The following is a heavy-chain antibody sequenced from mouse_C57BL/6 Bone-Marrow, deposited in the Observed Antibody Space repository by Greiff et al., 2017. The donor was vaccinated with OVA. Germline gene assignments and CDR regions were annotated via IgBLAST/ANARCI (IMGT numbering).Heavy chain of an antibody. J-gene: IGHJ3*01. CDR1: GFTFSSYT. CDR3: ARHIGYDYDNGGLAY. Sequence: EVKLVESGGGLVKPGGSLKLSCAASGFTFSSYTMSWVRQTPEKRLEWVATISGGGGNTYYPDSVKGRFTISRDNAKNTLYLQMSSLRSEDTALYYCARHIGYDYDNGGLAYWGQGTLVTVSA. V-gene: IGHV5-9*01. CDR2: ISGGGGNT. D-gene: IGHD2-4*01.